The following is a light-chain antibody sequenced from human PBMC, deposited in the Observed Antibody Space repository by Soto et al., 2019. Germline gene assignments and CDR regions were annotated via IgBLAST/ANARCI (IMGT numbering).Light chain of an antibody. CDR3: TSYTTSSTYD. CDR2: DVS. Sequence: QSVLTHPASVSGSPGQSITISCTGTSSDVGGYNYISWYQQHPGKAPKLMIYDVSNRPSGGSNRFSGSKSCHTASLTISGLQAEDKDDYYCTSYTTSSTYDFGTGTKSPS. CDR1: SSDVGGYNY. J-gene: IGLJ1*01. V-gene: IGLV2-14*01.